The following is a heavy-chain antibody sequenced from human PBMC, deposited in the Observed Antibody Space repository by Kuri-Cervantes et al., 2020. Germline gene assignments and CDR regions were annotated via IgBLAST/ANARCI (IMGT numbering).Heavy chain of an antibody. CDR3: ARDDLGFGELLFFDY. V-gene: IGHV4-61*02. CDR1: GGSVSSGSYY. CDR2: IYTSGST. J-gene: IGHJ4*02. D-gene: IGHD3-10*01. Sequence: TLSLTCTVSGGSVSSGSYYWSWIRQPAGKGLEWIGRIYTSGSTNYNPSLKSRVTISVDKSKNQFSLKLSSVTAADTAVYYCARDDLGFGELLFFDYWGQGTLVTVSS.